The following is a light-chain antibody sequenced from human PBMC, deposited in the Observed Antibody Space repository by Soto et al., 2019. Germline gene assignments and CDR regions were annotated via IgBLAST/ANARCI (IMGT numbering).Light chain of an antibody. V-gene: IGKV3-15*01. CDR3: QQYNDWRT. CDR2: GAS. CDR1: QSVSSN. J-gene: IGKJ1*01. Sequence: PATLSFSQGEMATISCRASQSVSSNLAWYQQKPGQAPRLPISGASTRATGIPARFSGSGSGTEFTLTISRLQSEDFAVYYCQQYNDWRTFGQGTRWIS.